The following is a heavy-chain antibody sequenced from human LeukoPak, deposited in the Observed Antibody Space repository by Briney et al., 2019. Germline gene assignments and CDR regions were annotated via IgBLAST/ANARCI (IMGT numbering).Heavy chain of an antibody. CDR2: IYYSGST. Sequence: SETLSLTCTVSGGSISSSSYYWGWIRQPPGKGLEWIGSIYYSGSTYDNPSLKSRVTISVDTSKNQFSLKLSSVTAADTAVYYCARKIRFSRPLPYYYMDVWGKGTTVTVSS. CDR3: ARKIRFSRPLPYYYMDV. V-gene: IGHV4-39*01. CDR1: GGSISSSSYY. J-gene: IGHJ6*03. D-gene: IGHD3-3*01.